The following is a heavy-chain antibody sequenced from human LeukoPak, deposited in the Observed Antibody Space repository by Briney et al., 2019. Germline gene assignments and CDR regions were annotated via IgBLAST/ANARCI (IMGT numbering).Heavy chain of an antibody. CDR3: ARKDIVVVPAAGEDAFDI. CDR2: ISSSSSTI. D-gene: IGHD2-2*01. CDR1: GFTFSSYE. Sequence: PGGSLRLSCAASGFTFSSYEMNWVRQAPGKGLEWVSYISSSSSTIYYADSVKGRFTISRDNAKNSLYLQMNSLRAEDAAVYYCARKDIVVVPAAGEDAFDIWGQGTMVTVSS. V-gene: IGHV3-48*03. J-gene: IGHJ3*02.